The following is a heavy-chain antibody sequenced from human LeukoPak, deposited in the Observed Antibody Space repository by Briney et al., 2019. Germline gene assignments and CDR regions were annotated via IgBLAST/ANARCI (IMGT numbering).Heavy chain of an antibody. J-gene: IGHJ5*02. CDR2: IKSKTDGGTT. V-gene: IGHV3-15*01. D-gene: IGHD6-19*01. CDR1: GFTFSNAW. Sequence: GGSLRLSCAASGFTFSNAWMSWVRQAPGKGLEWVGRIKSKTDGGTTDYAAPVKGRFTISRDDSKNTLYLQMNSLKTEDTAVYYCTTDPDSKLLAVAAPSPYYNWFDPWGQGTLVTVSS. CDR3: TTDPDSKLLAVAAPSPYYNWFDP.